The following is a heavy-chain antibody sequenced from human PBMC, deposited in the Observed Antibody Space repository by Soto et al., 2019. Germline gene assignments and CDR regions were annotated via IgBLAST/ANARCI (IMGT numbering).Heavy chain of an antibody. CDR2: INAGNGNT. J-gene: IGHJ4*02. CDR3: ARDPSIVGATDEGSLAY. Sequence: GASVKVSCKASGYTFTSYAMHWVRQAPGQRLEWMGWINAGNGNTKYSQKFQGRVTITRDTSASTAYMELSSLRSEDTAVYYCARDPSIVGATDEGSLAYWGQGT. CDR1: GYTFTSYA. D-gene: IGHD1-26*01. V-gene: IGHV1-3*01.